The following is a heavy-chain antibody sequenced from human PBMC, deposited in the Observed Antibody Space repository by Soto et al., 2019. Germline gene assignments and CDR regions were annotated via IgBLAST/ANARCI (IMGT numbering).Heavy chain of an antibody. CDR3: ARVTYQLLSWFDP. D-gene: IGHD2-2*01. CDR1: GLSLCSSM. J-gene: IGHJ5*02. CDR2: ISSSSSYI. V-gene: IGHV3-21*01. Sequence: CGSKRLSCAACGLSLCSSMMNLSRQVPGKGLEWVSSISSSSSYIYYADSVKGRFTISRDNAKNSLYLQMNSLRAEDTAVYYCARVTYQLLSWFDPWGQGTLVTVSS.